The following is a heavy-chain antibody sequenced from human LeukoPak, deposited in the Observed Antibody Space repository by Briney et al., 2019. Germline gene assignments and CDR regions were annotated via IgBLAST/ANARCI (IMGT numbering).Heavy chain of an antibody. V-gene: IGHV4-34*01. CDR3: ARDYITMIVVAHYGMDV. J-gene: IGHJ6*02. CDR2: INHSGST. Sequence: KSSETLSLTCAVYGGSFSGYYWSWIRQPPGKGLEWIGEINHSGSTNYNPSLKSRVTISVDTSKNQFSLKLSSVTAADTAVYYCARDYITMIVVAHYGMDVWGQGTTVTVSS. D-gene: IGHD3-22*01. CDR1: GGSFSGYY.